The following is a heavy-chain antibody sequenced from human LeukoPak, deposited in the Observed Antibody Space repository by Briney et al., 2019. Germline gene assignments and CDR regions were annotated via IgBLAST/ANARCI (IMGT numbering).Heavy chain of an antibody. CDR2: ISNNGGST. V-gene: IGHV3-64*01. D-gene: IGHD2-15*01. CDR3: AREKGGFDI. Sequence: GSLRLSCAASGFTFSAYTMQWVRQAPGRGLEYVSAISNNGGSTYYANSVKGRFTISRDNSKNTLYLQMGSLRAEDMAVYYCAREKGGFDIWGQGTMVTVSS. CDR1: GFTFSAYT. J-gene: IGHJ3*02.